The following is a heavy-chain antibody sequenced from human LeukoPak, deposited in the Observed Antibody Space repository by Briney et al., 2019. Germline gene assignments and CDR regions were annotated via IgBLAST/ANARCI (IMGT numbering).Heavy chain of an antibody. J-gene: IGHJ4*02. CDR3: ARSKSYSSGWTDFDY. CDR1: GFTFSSHD. V-gene: IGHV3-13*01. CDR2: IGTAGNT. D-gene: IGHD6-19*01. Sequence: GGSLRLSCAASGFTFSSHDMHWVRQPTGKGLEWVSVIGTAGNTYYADSVKGRFTISRENAKISLYLHMDNLRAGDTAVYYCARSKSYSSGWTDFDYWGQGTLVTVSS.